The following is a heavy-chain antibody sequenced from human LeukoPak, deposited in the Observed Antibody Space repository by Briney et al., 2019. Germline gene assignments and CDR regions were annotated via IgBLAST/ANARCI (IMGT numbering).Heavy chain of an antibody. Sequence: ASVKVSCKASGYTFTGYYMHWVRQAPGQGLEWMGWINPNSGGTNYAQKFQGRVTMTRDTSISTAYMELSRLRSDDTAVYYCARERRCSSTSCLRGAFDIWGQGTMVTVSS. CDR3: ARERRCSSTSCLRGAFDI. CDR2: INPNSGGT. CDR1: GYTFTGYY. J-gene: IGHJ3*02. D-gene: IGHD2-2*01. V-gene: IGHV1-2*02.